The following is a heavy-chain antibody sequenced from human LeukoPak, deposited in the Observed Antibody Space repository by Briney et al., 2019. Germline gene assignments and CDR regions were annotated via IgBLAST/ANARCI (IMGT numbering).Heavy chain of an antibody. CDR2: MNPNSGNT. CDR3: ARGLRRNRRYYFDY. J-gene: IGHJ4*02. D-gene: IGHD4-17*01. CDR1: GYTFTSYD. V-gene: IGHV1-8*01. Sequence: ASVKVSCKASGYTFTSYDINCVRQATGQGLEWMGWMNPNSGNTGYAQKFQGRVTMTRNTSISTAYMELSSLRSEDTAVYYCARGLRRNRRYYFDYWGQGTLVTVSS.